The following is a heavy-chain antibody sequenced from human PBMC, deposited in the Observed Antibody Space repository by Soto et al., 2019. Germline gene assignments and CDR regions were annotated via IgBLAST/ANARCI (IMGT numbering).Heavy chain of an antibody. Sequence: FGPTLVNPTQTLTLTCTFSGFSLSTSGMCVSWIRQPPGKALEWLALIDWDDDKYYSTSLKTRLTISKDTSKNQVVLTMTNMDPVDTATYYCARNLLETTNYYYYYGMDVWGQGTTVTVSS. J-gene: IGHJ6*02. D-gene: IGHD4-4*01. CDR2: IDWDDDK. CDR1: GFSLSTSGMC. CDR3: ARNLLETTNYYYYYGMDV. V-gene: IGHV2-70*01.